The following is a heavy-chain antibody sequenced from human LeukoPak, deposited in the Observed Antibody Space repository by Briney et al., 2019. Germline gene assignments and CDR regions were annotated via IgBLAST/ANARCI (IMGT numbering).Heavy chain of an antibody. D-gene: IGHD5-18*01. J-gene: IGHJ6*02. Sequence: GGSLRLSRAASGFTFSDYYMSWIRQAPGKGLEWVSYISSSGSTIYYADSVKGRFTISRDNAKNSLYLQMNSLRAEDTAVYYCARDWYSYTAYYYGMDVWGQGTTVTVSS. V-gene: IGHV3-11*01. CDR2: ISSSGSTI. CDR1: GFTFSDYY. CDR3: ARDWYSYTAYYYGMDV.